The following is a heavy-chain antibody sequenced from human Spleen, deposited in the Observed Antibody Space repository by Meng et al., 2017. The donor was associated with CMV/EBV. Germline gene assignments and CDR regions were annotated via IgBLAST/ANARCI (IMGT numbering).Heavy chain of an antibody. CDR2: INPNSGGT. J-gene: IGHJ6*02. CDR3: ARDCDRYYYYGMDV. D-gene: IGHD2-21*01. V-gene: IGHV1-2*02. CDR1: GYTFTGYY. Sequence: ASVKVSCKASGYTFTGYYMHWVRQAPGQGLEWMGWINPNSGGTNYAQKFQGRVTMTRDTSISTAYMELSRLRSDDTAVYYCARDCDRYYYYGMDVWGQGTTVTVSS.